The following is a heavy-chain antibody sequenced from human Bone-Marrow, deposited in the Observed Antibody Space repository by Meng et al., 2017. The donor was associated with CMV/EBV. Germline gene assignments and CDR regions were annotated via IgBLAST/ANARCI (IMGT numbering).Heavy chain of an antibody. CDR1: GFTFSSYS. Sequence: GESLKIPCAASGFTFSSYSMNWVRQAPGKGLEWVSSISSSSSYIYYADSVKGRFTISRDNAKNSLYLQMNSLRAEDTAVYYCATLQLLRAPGYYYYGMDVWGQGTTVTVSS. J-gene: IGHJ6*02. V-gene: IGHV3-21*01. D-gene: IGHD2-2*01. CDR2: ISSSSSYI. CDR3: ATLQLLRAPGYYYYGMDV.